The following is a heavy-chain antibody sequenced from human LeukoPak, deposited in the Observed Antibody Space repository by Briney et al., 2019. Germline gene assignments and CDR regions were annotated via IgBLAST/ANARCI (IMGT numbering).Heavy chain of an antibody. CDR2: ISGSGGST. J-gene: IGHJ4*02. D-gene: IGHD1-26*01. CDR3: ARRATTRHLDY. V-gene: IGHV3-23*01. CDR1: GFTFSSYA. Sequence: GSLRLSCAASGFTFSSYAMSWVRQAPGKGLEWVSAISGSGGSTYYADSVKGRFTISRDNSKNSLYLQMNSLRREDTALYYCARRATTRHLDYWGQGTLVTVSS.